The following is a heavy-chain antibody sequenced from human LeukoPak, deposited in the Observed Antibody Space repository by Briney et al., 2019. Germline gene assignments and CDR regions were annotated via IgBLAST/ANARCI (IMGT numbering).Heavy chain of an antibody. CDR3: ARGLGSYYYYMDV. CDR2: IYYSGST. J-gene: IGHJ6*03. D-gene: IGHD5-12*01. CDR1: GGSISSYY. Sequence: SETLSLTCTVSGGSISSYYWIWLRQPPGKALEWTGYIYYSGSTNYNPSLKSRVTISVDTSKNQFSLKLSSVTAADTAVYYCARGLGSYYYYMDVWGKGTTVTVSS. V-gene: IGHV4-59*01.